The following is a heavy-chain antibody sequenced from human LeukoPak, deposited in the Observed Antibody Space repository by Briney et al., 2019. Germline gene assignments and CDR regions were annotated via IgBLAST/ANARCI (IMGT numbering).Heavy chain of an antibody. Sequence: GASVKVSCKASGYTFTSYDINWVRQATGQGLEWMGWMNPNSGNTGYAQKFQGRGTMTRNTSISTAYMELSSLGSEDTAVYYCARARARIAAAGTNWFDPWGQGTLVTVSS. CDR1: GYTFTSYD. J-gene: IGHJ5*02. CDR2: MNPNSGNT. V-gene: IGHV1-8*01. D-gene: IGHD6-13*01. CDR3: ARARARIAAAGTNWFDP.